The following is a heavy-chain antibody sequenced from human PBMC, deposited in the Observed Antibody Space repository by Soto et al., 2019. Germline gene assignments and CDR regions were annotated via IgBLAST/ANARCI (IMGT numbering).Heavy chain of an antibody. CDR3: ASCKVGYCSSTSCYRYYGMDV. CDR2: INHSGST. J-gene: IGHJ6*02. Sequence: PXETLALTCAVYGGSFSGYYWSWIRQPPGKGLEWIGEINHSGSTNYNPSLKSRVTISVDTSKNQFSLKLSSVTAADTAVYYCASCKVGYCSSTSCYRYYGMDVWGQGPTVTVSS. V-gene: IGHV4-34*01. CDR1: GGSFSGYY. D-gene: IGHD2-2*01.